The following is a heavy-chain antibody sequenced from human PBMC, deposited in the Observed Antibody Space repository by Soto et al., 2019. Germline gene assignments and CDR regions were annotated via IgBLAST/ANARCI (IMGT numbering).Heavy chain of an antibody. CDR2: ITDTGGDT. CDR1: GITFGSRA. CDR3: AKDRGMATIR. D-gene: IGHD5-12*01. J-gene: IGHJ4*02. V-gene: IGHV3-23*01. Sequence: EVQLLESGGDLVQPGGSLRLSCVASGITFGSRAMSWVHQAPGEGLEWVSTITDTGGDTKYSDSVRGRFTMSRDNSKKTLYLQMNSLRAEDTAVYYCAKDRGMATIRWGQGTLVTVSS.